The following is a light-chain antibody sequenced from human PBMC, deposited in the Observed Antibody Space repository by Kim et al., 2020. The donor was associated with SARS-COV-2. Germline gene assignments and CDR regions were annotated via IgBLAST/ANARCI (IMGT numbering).Light chain of an antibody. Sequence: QSVLTQPASASGTPGQRVTISCSGSSSNIGSNNVNWYQQLPGTAPKLLIYSNNHRPSGVPDRFSGSKSGTSASLAISGLQSEDEADYYCAAWDDSLNGYVFGTGTKLTVL. CDR3: AAWDDSLNGYV. CDR1: SSNIGSNN. V-gene: IGLV1-44*01. J-gene: IGLJ1*01. CDR2: SNN.